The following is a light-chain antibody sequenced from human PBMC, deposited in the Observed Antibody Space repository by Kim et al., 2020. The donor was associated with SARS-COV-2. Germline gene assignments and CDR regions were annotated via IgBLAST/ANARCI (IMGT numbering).Light chain of an antibody. Sequence: SPGERVTLSCRTSQSVSSNLAWYQLKPGRAPRLLIYGASTRATGIPARFSGSGSGTEFTLTISSLQSEDFALYYCHQYNDWYPGDTFGRGTKLDI. J-gene: IGKJ2*01. CDR1: QSVSSN. V-gene: IGKV3-15*01. CDR2: GAS. CDR3: HQYNDWYPGDT.